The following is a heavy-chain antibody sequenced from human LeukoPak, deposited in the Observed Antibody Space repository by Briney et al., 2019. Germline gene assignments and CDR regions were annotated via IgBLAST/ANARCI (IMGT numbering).Heavy chain of an antibody. V-gene: IGHV3-15*01. CDR3: TTDFFQGYSGS. D-gene: IGHD5-12*01. Sequence: GGSLRLSCAASGFTFSNVRMTWVRQAPGKGLECVGRIKTTTVGGTTDYAAPVKGRFTISRDDSKNMVYLQMKSLQTEDTAVYYCTTDFFQGYSGSWGQGTLVTVSS. J-gene: IGHJ5*02. CDR2: IKTTTVGGTT. CDR1: GFTFSNVR.